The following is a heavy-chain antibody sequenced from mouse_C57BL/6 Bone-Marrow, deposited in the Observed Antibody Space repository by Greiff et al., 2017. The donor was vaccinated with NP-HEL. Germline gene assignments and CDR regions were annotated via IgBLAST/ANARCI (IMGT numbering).Heavy chain of an antibody. CDR1: GYTFTDHT. D-gene: IGHD2-2*01. CDR3: ARGDMVTTVDY. CDR2: IYPRDGST. J-gene: IGHJ2*01. Sequence: VKLMESDAELVKPGASVKISCKVSGYTFTDHTIHWMKQRPEQGLEWIGYIYPRDGSTKYNEKFKGKATLTADKSSSTAYMQLSSLTSEDSAVYFCARGDMVTTVDYWGQGTTLTVSS. V-gene: IGHV1-78*01.